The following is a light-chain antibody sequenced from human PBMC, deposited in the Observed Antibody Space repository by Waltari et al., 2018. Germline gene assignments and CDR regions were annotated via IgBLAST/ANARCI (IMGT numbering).Light chain of an antibody. CDR1: QDISSS. CDR2: SAS. J-gene: IGKJ2*01. V-gene: IGKV1-NL1*01. CDR3: QQCFIYPHT. Sequence: DIQMTQSPSSLSASVGDRVSITCRASQDISSSLAWFQQRPGKAPNLLLYSASTLQSGVPSRFSGSGSGTDYTLTISSLQPEDFVTYYCQQCFIYPHTFGQGTKLEIK.